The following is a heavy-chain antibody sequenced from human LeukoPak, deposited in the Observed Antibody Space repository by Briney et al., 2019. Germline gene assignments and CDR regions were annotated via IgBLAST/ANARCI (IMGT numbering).Heavy chain of an antibody. CDR1: GFTFSDYY. Sequence: GGSLRLSCAASGFTFSDYYMNWIRQAPGKGLEWVSYMSGRRNYTDYADSVKGRFTISRGNAKNSLYLHMNSLRAEDTAVYYCATWDDSSNQYWGQGTLVTVSS. CDR3: ATWDDSSNQY. CDR2: MSGRRNYT. J-gene: IGHJ4*02. V-gene: IGHV3-11*06. D-gene: IGHD4-11*01.